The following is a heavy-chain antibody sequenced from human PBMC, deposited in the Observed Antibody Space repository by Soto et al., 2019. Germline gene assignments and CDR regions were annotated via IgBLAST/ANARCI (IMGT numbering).Heavy chain of an antibody. CDR1: GFTFSNYA. J-gene: IGHJ4*02. Sequence: EVQLLESGGGLVHPGGSLRLSCTASGFTFSNYAMNWVRQAPGKGLEWVSAVSGSGGSTSHADSVKGRFTISRDNSKYTLYLQMNSLRDEDTAIYYCAKGGSPCGGDCWRLRDYFDSWGQGTLVTVSS. V-gene: IGHV3-23*01. D-gene: IGHD2-21*02. CDR2: VSGSGGST. CDR3: AKGGSPCGGDCWRLRDYFDS.